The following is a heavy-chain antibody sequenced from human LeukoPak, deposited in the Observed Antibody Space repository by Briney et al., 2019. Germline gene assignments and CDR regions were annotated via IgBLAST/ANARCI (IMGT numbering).Heavy chain of an antibody. V-gene: IGHV3-30*01. CDR3: AGEAPYYYDSSGSPGGYFQH. CDR1: GFTFSSYA. Sequence: GRSLRLSCAASGFTFSSYAMHWVRQAPGMGLEWVAVISYDGSNKYYADSVKGRFTISRDNSKNTLYLQMNSLRAEDTAVYYCAGEAPYYYDSSGSPGGYFQHWGQGTLVTVSS. D-gene: IGHD3-22*01. CDR2: ISYDGSNK. J-gene: IGHJ1*01.